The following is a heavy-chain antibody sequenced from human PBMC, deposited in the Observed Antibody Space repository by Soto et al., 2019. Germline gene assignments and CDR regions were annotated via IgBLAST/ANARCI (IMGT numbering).Heavy chain of an antibody. V-gene: IGHV4-31*03. D-gene: IGHD2-21*02. CDR1: GGSISSGGYY. CDR3: ALNLAYCGGDCYNFDY. J-gene: IGHJ4*02. Sequence: SETLSLTCTVSGGSISSGGYYWSWIRQHPGKGLEWIGYIYYSGSTYYNPSLKSRVTISVDTSKNQFSLKLSSVTAADTAVYYCALNLAYCGGDCYNFDYWGQGTLVTVSS. CDR2: IYYSGST.